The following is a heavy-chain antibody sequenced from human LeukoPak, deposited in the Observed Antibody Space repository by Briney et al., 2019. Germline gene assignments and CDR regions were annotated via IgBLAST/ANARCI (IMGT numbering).Heavy chain of an antibody. J-gene: IGHJ4*02. CDR3: AREYYGSGSLDY. D-gene: IGHD3-10*01. CDR2: ISSSSSYI. CDR1: GFTFSSHS. V-gene: IGHV3-21*01. Sequence: PGGSLRLSCAASGFTFSSHSMNWVRQAPGKGLEWVSSISSSSSYIYYADSVKGQFTISRDNAKNSLYLQMNSLRAEDTAVYYCAREYYGSGSLDYWGQGTLVTVSS.